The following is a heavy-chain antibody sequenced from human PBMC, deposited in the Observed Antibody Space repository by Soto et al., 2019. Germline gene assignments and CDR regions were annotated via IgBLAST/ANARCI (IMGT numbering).Heavy chain of an antibody. CDR2: ISSSGSTI. Sequence: GGSLRLSCAASGFTFSDYYMSWIRQAPGKGLEWVSYISSSGSTIYYADSVKGRFTISGDNAKNSLYLQMNSLRAEDTAVYYCARSGTVTTGIWPFDIWGQGTMVTVSS. D-gene: IGHD4-17*01. J-gene: IGHJ3*02. CDR3: ARSGTVTTGIWPFDI. V-gene: IGHV3-11*01. CDR1: GFTFSDYY.